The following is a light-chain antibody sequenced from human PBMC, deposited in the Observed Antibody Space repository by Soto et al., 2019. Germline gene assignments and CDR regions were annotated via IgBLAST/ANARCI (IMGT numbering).Light chain of an antibody. CDR2: GNT. J-gene: IGLJ2*01. CDR1: SSNIGAGYD. CDR3: LSLDSSLSVV. V-gene: IGLV1-40*01. Sequence: QSVLTRPPSVSGAPGQRVTISCTGSSSNIGAGYDVHWYQQLPGRAPKLLIYGNTNRPSGVPDRFSGSKSGTSASLAITGLQAEDEADYYCLSLDSSLSVVFGGGT.